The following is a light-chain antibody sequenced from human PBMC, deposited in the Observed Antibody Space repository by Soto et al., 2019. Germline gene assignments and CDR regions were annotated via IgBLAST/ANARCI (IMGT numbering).Light chain of an antibody. CDR2: GAS. Sequence: ESVLTQSPDTLSLSPGERATLSCRASQTVGNNYLAWYQQKPGQSPRLLIYGASRRATGIPDRFSGSGSGTDFTLTISRLEPEDFAVYYCQQYTSSTLWTFGQGNKVEVK. V-gene: IGKV3-20*01. J-gene: IGKJ1*01. CDR3: QQYTSSTLWT. CDR1: QTVGNNY.